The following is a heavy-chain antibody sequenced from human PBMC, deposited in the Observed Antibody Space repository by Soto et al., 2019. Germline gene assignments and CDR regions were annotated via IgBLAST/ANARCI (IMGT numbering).Heavy chain of an antibody. CDR3: ARSPYYDFWSGYSRVGWFDP. Sequence: SETLSLTCAVYGVSFSGYYWSWIRQPPGKGLEWIGEINHSGSTNYNPSLKSRVTISVDTSKNQFSLKLSSVTAADTAVYYCARSPYYDFWSGYSRVGWFDPWGQGTLVTVSS. D-gene: IGHD3-3*01. CDR1: GVSFSGYY. CDR2: INHSGST. V-gene: IGHV4-34*01. J-gene: IGHJ5*02.